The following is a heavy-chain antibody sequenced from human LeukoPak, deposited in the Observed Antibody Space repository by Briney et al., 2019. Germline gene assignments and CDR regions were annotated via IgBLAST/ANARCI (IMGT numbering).Heavy chain of an antibody. V-gene: IGHV3-21*01. D-gene: IGHD2-2*02. Sequence: GGSLRLSCAASGFTFSSYSMNWVRQAPGKGLEWVSSISSSSSYIYYADSVKGRFTISRDNAKNSLYLQMNSLRAEDTAVYYCTTDLLLYCSSTSCYTNTPDYWGQGTLVTVSS. CDR1: GFTFSSYS. CDR2: ISSSSSYI. CDR3: TTDLLLYCSSTSCYTNTPDY. J-gene: IGHJ4*02.